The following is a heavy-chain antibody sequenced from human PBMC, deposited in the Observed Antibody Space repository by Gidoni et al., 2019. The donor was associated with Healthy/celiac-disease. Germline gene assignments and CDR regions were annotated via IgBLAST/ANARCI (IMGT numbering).Heavy chain of an antibody. J-gene: IGHJ4*02. Sequence: EVQLLESGGGLVQPGGSLRLSCAASGFTFSSYAMSWVRQAPGKGLEWVSAISGSGGSTYYADSVKGRFTISRDNSKNTLYLQMNSLRAEDTAVYYCAKDMIVVVITTSSFDYWGQGTLVTVSS. CDR1: GFTFSSYA. V-gene: IGHV3-23*01. CDR3: AKDMIVVVITTSSFDY. CDR2: ISGSGGST. D-gene: IGHD3-22*01.